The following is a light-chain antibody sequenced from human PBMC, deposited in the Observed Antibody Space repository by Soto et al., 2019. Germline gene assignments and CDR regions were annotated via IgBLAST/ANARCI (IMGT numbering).Light chain of an antibody. Sequence: DIQMTQSTSTLSASVGDRVTITCRASQSISSWLAWYQQKPGKAPKLLIYKASSLESGVPSRFSGSRSGTEFTLTISSLQPDDFATYYCQHYNSYPVTFGQGTNLEIK. V-gene: IGKV1-5*03. CDR3: QHYNSYPVT. CDR1: QSISSW. CDR2: KAS. J-gene: IGKJ2*01.